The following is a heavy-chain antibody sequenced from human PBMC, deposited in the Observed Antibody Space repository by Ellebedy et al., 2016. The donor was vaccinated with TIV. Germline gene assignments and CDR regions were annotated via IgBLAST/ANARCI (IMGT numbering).Heavy chain of an antibody. Sequence: MPSETLSLTCAVSGGSISSSNWWSWVRQPPGKGLEWIGEIYHSGSTNYNPSLKSRVTISVDKSKNQFSLKLSSVTAADTAVYYCARLAYCGGDCYPEYFQHWGQGTLVTVSS. CDR3: ARLAYCGGDCYPEYFQH. V-gene: IGHV4-4*02. CDR2: IYHSGST. CDR1: GGSISSSNW. J-gene: IGHJ1*01. D-gene: IGHD2-21*02.